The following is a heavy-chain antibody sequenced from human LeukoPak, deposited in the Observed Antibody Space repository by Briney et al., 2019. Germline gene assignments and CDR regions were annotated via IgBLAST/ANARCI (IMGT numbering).Heavy chain of an antibody. J-gene: IGHJ6*04. CDR3: VRGLGDV. V-gene: IGHV3-74*01. CDR2: INNDGKLV. D-gene: IGHD4-11*01. CDR1: GFIFRNYW. Sequence: PGESLRLSCSASGFIFRNYWMHWVRQAPGKGPVWVSRINNDGKLVTYADSVKGRFTISRDSAKDTVFLQMNSLRVEDTALYYCVRGLGDVWGKGTLVTVSS.